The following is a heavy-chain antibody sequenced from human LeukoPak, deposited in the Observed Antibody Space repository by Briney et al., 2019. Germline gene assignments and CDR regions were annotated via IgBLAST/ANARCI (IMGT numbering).Heavy chain of an antibody. Sequence: TLSLTCAVSGGSISSGGYSWSWIRQPPGKDLEWIGYIYHSGSTYYNPSLKSRVTISVDRSKNQFSLKLSSVTAADTAVYYCARALHGDCSSTSCSSCWFDPWGQGTLLTVSS. CDR2: IYHSGST. V-gene: IGHV4-30-2*01. J-gene: IGHJ5*02. CDR1: GGSISSGGYS. D-gene: IGHD2-2*01. CDR3: ARALHGDCSSTSCSSCWFDP.